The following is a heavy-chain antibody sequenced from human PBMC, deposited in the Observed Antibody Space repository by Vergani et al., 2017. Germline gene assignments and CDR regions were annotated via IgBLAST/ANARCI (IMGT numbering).Heavy chain of an antibody. J-gene: IGHJ6*03. CDR2: ISARYPST. Sequence: EVQLLQSGGGVIQPGGSVRLSCAASGFTFSACPMTWVRQAPGKGLEWVSAISARYPSTYYADSVKGRFTISRDNSKNMLYLQMNSLRAEDTAVYYCAKDPYYMDVWGKGTTVTVSS. V-gene: IGHV3-23*01. CDR1: GFTFSACP. CDR3: AKDPYYMDV.